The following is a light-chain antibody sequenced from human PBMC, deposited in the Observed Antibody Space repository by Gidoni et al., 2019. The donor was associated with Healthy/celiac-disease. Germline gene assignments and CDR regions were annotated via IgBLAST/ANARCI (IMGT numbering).Light chain of an antibody. J-gene: IGLJ1*01. Sequence: QSALTQPPSASGSPGQSVTISCTVTSSDVGGYNYVSWYQQHPGKAPKLMIYEVSKRPSGVPDRFSGSKSGNTASLTVSGLQAEDEADYYCSSYAGSNHYVFGTGTKVTVL. CDR1: SSDVGGYNY. CDR2: EVS. CDR3: SSYAGSNHYV. V-gene: IGLV2-8*01.